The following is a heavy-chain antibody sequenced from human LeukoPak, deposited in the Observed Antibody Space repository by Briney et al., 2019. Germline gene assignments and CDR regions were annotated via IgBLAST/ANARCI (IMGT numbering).Heavy chain of an antibody. CDR1: GFTFSSYA. CDR3: ARDPDAKQYYYDSSGYYY. J-gene: IGHJ4*02. CDR2: ISYDGSNK. V-gene: IGHV3-30-3*01. Sequence: PGGSLRLSCAASGFTFSSYAMHWVRQAPGKGLEWVAVISYDGSNKYYADSVKGRFTISRDNSKNTLYLQMNSLRAEDTAVYYCARDPDAKQYYYDSSGYYYWGQGTLVTVSS. D-gene: IGHD3-22*01.